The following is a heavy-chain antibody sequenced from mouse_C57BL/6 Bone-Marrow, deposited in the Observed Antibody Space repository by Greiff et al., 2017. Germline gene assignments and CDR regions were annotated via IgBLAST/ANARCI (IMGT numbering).Heavy chain of an antibody. CDR2: IWGVGST. D-gene: IGHD2-3*01. V-gene: IGHV2-6*01. CDR1: GFSLTSYG. Sequence: QVQLQQSGPGLVAPSQSLSITCTVSGFSLTSYGVDWVRQSPGKGLEWLGVIWGVGSTNYNSALKSRLSISKDNSKSQVFLKMNSLQTDDTAMYYCASDRGLLGAMDYWGQGTSVTVSS. CDR3: ASDRGLLGAMDY. J-gene: IGHJ4*01.